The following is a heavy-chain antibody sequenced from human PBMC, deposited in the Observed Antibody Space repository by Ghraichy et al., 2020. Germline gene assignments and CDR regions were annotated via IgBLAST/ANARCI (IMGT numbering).Heavy chain of an antibody. V-gene: IGHV3-15*01. J-gene: IGHJ4*02. Sequence: GGSLRLSCAASGFTFNNAWMHWLRQAPGKGLEWVGRVRSITDGGTTDYAAPVRGRFSVSRDDSRNTVYLQMNSLKSEDTAIYYCARKPYCESGSCSDHYFDYWGQGALVTVSS. CDR1: GFTFNNAW. D-gene: IGHD1-26*01. CDR3: ARKPYCESGSCSDHYFDY. CDR2: VRSITDGGTT.